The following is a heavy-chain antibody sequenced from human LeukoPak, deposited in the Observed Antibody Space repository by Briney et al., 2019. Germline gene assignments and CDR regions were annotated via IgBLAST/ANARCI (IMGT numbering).Heavy chain of an antibody. Sequence: PSETLSLTCTVSGCSISSYYWSWIRQPPGKGLEWIGYIYHSGSTNYNPSLKSRVTISVDTSKNQFSLKLSSVTAADTAVYYCASLAVAGNFDYWGQGTLVTVSS. CDR3: ASLAVAGNFDY. CDR2: IYHSGST. J-gene: IGHJ4*02. D-gene: IGHD6-19*01. V-gene: IGHV4-59*01. CDR1: GCSISSYY.